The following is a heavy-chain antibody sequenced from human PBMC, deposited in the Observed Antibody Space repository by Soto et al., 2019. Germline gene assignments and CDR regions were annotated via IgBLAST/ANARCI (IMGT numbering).Heavy chain of an antibody. CDR3: ARGPLRFLEWAYYYYGMDV. D-gene: IGHD3-3*01. V-gene: IGHV3-11*04. Sequence: GGSLRLSCAASGFTFSDYYMNWVRQAPGKGLEWVSSISSSSTIYYADSVKGRFTISRDNAKNSLYLQMNSLRAEDTAVYYCARGPLRFLEWAYYYYGMDVWGQGTTVTVSS. CDR2: ISSSSTI. CDR1: GFTFSDYY. J-gene: IGHJ6*02.